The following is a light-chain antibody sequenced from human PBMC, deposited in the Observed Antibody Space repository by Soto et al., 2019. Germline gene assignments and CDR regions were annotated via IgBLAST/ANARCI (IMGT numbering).Light chain of an antibody. J-gene: IGKJ1*01. V-gene: IGKV3-20*01. Sequence: DIELTQSPCTLSLSPGDRATLSCRASQSVSTSYLAWYQQKPGQAPRLLIYGASSRATGIPDRFSGSGSGTDFTLTISGLEPEDFAVYYCQQYGNSRGTFGQGTKVEIK. CDR2: GAS. CDR1: QSVSTSY. CDR3: QQYGNSRGT.